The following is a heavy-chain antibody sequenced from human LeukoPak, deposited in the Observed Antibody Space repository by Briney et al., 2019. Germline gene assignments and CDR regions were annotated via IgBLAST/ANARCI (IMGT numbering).Heavy chain of an antibody. J-gene: IGHJ4*02. CDR1: SGSLGGYY. Sequence: KSSETLSLTCAVYSGSLGGYYWSWIRQPPGKGLEWIGEINHSGGTNYNPSLKSRVTIAVDTSKNQFSLKLTSVTAADTAVYYCARGLVRASGNYLYYWGQGTLVTVSS. V-gene: IGHV4-34*01. CDR2: INHSGGT. D-gene: IGHD1-26*01. CDR3: ARGLVRASGNYLYY.